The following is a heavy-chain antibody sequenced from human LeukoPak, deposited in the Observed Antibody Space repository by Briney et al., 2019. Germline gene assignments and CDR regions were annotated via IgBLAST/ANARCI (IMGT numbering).Heavy chain of an antibody. D-gene: IGHD3-10*02. CDR3: ARGRIERRSMIGDD. J-gene: IGHJ4*02. CDR1: GFTFSSYG. CDR2: ISYDGSNK. Sequence: GGSLRLSCAASGFTFSSYGMHWVRQAPGKGLEWVAVISYDGSNKYYADSVKGRFTISRDNSKNTLYLQMSSLRAEDTALYYCARGRIERRSMIGDDWGQGTLVTVSS. V-gene: IGHV3-30*03.